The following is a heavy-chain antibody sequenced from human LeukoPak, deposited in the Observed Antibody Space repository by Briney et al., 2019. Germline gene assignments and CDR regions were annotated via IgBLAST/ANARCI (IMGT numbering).Heavy chain of an antibody. Sequence: SETLSLTCTVSGGSISSYYWSWIRQPAGKGLEWIGRIYTSGSTNYNPSLKSRVTMSVDTSKNQFSLKLSSVTAADTAVYYCASERELGDYYYMDVWGKGTTVTVSS. D-gene: IGHD1-26*01. CDR1: GGSISSYY. CDR3: ASERELGDYYYMDV. J-gene: IGHJ6*03. V-gene: IGHV4-4*07. CDR2: IYTSGST.